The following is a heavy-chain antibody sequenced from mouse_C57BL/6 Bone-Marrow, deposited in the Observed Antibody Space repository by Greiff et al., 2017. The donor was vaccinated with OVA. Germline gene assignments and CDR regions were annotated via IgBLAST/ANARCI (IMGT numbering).Heavy chain of an antibody. CDR1: GYTFTSYG. CDR2: IYPRSGNT. J-gene: IGHJ2*01. V-gene: IGHV1-81*01. CDR3: ARKRVYDFFDY. Sequence: VHLVESGPELVKPGASVKLSCKASGYTFTSYGISWVKQRTGQGLEWIGEIYPRSGNTYYNEKFKGKATLTADKSSSTAYMELRSLTSEDSAVYFCARKRVYDFFDYWGQGTTLTVSS. D-gene: IGHD2-4*01.